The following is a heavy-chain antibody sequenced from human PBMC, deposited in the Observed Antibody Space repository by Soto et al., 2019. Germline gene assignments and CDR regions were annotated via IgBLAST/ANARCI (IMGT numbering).Heavy chain of an antibody. J-gene: IGHJ4*02. CDR2: ISSSSSYI. V-gene: IGHV3-21*01. CDR3: ARGLSGSIDY. D-gene: IGHD3-16*02. Sequence: WGALLLSSASSVFTFSSYSMNLVRQAPGKGLELVSSISSSSSYIYYADSVKGRFTISRDNAKNSLYLQMNSLRAEDTAVYYCARGLSGSIDYWGQGTMVTVSS. CDR1: VFTFSSYS.